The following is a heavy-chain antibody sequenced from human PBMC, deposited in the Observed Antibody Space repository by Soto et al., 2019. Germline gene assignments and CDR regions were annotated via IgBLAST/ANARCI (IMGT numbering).Heavy chain of an antibody. CDR3: AREKLREDTPLRTTQNWFDP. Sequence: SETLSLTCTVSGGSISSSSYYWGWIRQPPGKGLEWIGSIYYSGSTYYNPSLKSRVTISVDTSKNQFSLKLSSVTAADTAVYYCAREKLREDTPLRTTQNWFDPWGQGTLVTVSS. J-gene: IGHJ5*02. V-gene: IGHV4-39*02. CDR2: IYYSGST. CDR1: GGSISSSSYY. D-gene: IGHD3-16*01.